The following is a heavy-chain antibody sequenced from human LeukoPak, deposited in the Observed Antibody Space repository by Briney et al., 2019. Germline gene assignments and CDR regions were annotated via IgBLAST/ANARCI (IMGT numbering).Heavy chain of an antibody. D-gene: IGHD3-10*01. CDR1: GFTFSNAW. Sequence: GGSLRLSCAASGFTFSNAWMSWVRQAPGKGLEWVGRIKSKTDGGTTDYAAPVKGRFIISRDDSENTLYLQMNSLKTEDTAVYYCTTGGGPGSYFYYGMDVWGRGTTVTVSS. CDR3: TTGGGPGSYFYYGMDV. J-gene: IGHJ6*04. V-gene: IGHV3-15*01. CDR2: IKSKTDGGTT.